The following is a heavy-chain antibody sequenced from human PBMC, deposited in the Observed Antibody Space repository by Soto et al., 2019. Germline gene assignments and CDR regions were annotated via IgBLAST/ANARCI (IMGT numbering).Heavy chain of an antibody. D-gene: IGHD1-26*01. CDR1: GDNVSSNSAA. CDR3: ARLHGRIVGTIKGWFDP. Sequence: SQTLSLTCVISGDNVSSNSAAWNWIRQSPSGGLEWLGRTYYRSKWYSDYALSVKSRIGISPDVSKNQFSLQLNSVTPDDTAVYYCARLHGRIVGTIKGWFDPWGQGTLVTVSS. CDR2: TYYRSKWYS. V-gene: IGHV6-1*01. J-gene: IGHJ5*02.